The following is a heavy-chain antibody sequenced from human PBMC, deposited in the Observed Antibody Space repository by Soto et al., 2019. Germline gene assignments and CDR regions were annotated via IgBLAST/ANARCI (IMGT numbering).Heavy chain of an antibody. Sequence: HPGGSLRLSCAASGFTFSSYWMHWVRQAPGKGLVWVSRINSDGSSTSYADSVKGRFTLPRDNAKNTLYLQMNSLRDEDTAVYYCARGIQVNWFDPWGQGTLVTVSS. J-gene: IGHJ5*02. V-gene: IGHV3-74*01. CDR3: ARGIQVNWFDP. CDR1: GFTFSSYW. CDR2: INSDGSST.